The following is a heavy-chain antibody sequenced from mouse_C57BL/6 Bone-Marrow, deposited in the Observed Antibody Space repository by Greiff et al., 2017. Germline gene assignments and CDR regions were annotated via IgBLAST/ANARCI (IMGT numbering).Heavy chain of an antibody. CDR3: ARGDYYGSSPYWYFDV. CDR1: GYTFTGYW. Sequence: QVQLQQPGAELMKPGASVKLSCKATGYTFTGYWIEWVKQRPGHGLEWIGEILPGSGSTNYNEKFKGKATFTADTSSNTAYMQLSSLTTEDSAIYYCARGDYYGSSPYWYFDVWGTGTTVTVSS. CDR2: ILPGSGST. V-gene: IGHV1-9*01. J-gene: IGHJ1*03. D-gene: IGHD1-1*01.